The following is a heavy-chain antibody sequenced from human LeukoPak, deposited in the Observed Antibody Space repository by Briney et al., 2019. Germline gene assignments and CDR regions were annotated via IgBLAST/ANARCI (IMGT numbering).Heavy chain of an antibody. CDR1: GDSISRSKSY. J-gene: IGHJ4*02. Sequence: SETLSLTCTVSGDSISRSKSYWGWIRQPPGKGLEWIGSIYYSGNTYYNASLKSRVSISVDTSKNQFSLSLTSVTAADTAVYYCARQTGSGLFILPGGQGTLVTVSS. V-gene: IGHV4-39*01. D-gene: IGHD3/OR15-3a*01. CDR3: ARQTGSGLFILP. CDR2: IYYSGNT.